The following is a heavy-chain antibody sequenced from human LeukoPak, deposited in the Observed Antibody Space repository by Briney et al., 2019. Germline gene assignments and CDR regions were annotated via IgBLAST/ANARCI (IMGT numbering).Heavy chain of an antibody. CDR3: ARDFCSGSSCYSDAFDI. CDR1: GGSITSGGYC. D-gene: IGHD2-15*01. Sequence: SETLSLTCTVSGGSITSGGYCWSWIRQHPGKGLEWIGYVCHDGGTSYNPSLKSRVTVAIDTSKNQFSLKLSSVTAADTAVYYCARDFCSGSSCYSDAFDIWGQGTMVTVSS. CDR2: VCHDGGT. J-gene: IGHJ3*02. V-gene: IGHV4-31*03.